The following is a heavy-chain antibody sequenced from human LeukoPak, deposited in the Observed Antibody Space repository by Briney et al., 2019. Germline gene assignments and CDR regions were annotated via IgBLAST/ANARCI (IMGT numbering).Heavy chain of an antibody. V-gene: IGHV3-53*05. CDR2: LYGGGST. J-gene: IGHJ4*02. D-gene: IGHD6-19*01. CDR1: GFTVSSNY. CDR3: ARGGTPGYSTGWIDY. Sequence: GGSLRLSCAASGFTVSSNYMSWVRQAPGKGLEWLSVLYGGGSTYYADSVKGRFTISRDNSKNTLYLQMNSLRGEDTAVYYCARGGTPGYSTGWIDYWGQGTLVTVSS.